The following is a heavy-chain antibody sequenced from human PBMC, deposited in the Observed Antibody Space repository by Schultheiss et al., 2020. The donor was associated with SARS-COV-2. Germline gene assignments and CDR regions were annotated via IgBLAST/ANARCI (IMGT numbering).Heavy chain of an antibody. CDR2: ISSSSSTI. Sequence: GGSLRLSCAASGFTFSSYSMNWVRQAPGKGLEWVSYISSSSSTIYYADSVKGRFTISRDNAKNSLYLQMNSLRAEDTAVYYCARVVPAAMANYYYYGMDVWGQGTTVTVS. D-gene: IGHD2-2*01. CDR3: ARVVPAAMANYYYYGMDV. V-gene: IGHV3-48*01. J-gene: IGHJ6*02. CDR1: GFTFSSYS.